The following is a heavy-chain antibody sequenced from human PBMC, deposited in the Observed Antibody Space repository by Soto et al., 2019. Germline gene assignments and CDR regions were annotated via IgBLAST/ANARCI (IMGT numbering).Heavy chain of an antibody. J-gene: IGHJ6*02. CDR1: GFTFSSYA. D-gene: IGHD6-6*01. Sequence: GGSLRLSCAASGFTFSSYAINLVRQAPGKGREWVSAISGSGGSTYYADSVKGRFTISRDNSKNTLYLQMNSLRAEDTAVYYCAKLYSSSWNGMDVWGQGTTVTVSS. CDR2: ISGSGGST. V-gene: IGHV3-23*01. CDR3: AKLYSSSWNGMDV.